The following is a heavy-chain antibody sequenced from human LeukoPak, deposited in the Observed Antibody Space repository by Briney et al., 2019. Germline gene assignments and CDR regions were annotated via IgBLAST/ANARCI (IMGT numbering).Heavy chain of an antibody. CDR3: ARVAYYDFRYGMDV. D-gene: IGHD3-3*01. V-gene: IGHV1-2*02. Sequence: ASVKVSCKDSGYTFTGYYMHWVRQAPGQGLEWMGWINPNSGGTNYAQKFQGRVTMTRDTSISTAYMELSRLRSDDTAVYYCARVAYYDFRYGMDVWGQGTTVTVSS. J-gene: IGHJ6*02. CDR2: INPNSGGT. CDR1: GYTFTGYY.